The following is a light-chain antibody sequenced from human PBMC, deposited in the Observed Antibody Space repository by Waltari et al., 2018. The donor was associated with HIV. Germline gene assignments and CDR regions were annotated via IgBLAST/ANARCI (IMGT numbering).Light chain of an antibody. Sequence: QSALTQPPSASGSPGQSVTISCTGTSSDIGAYHYVSWFQQHPGKAPKVMILDVRKRPAGGPDRFTGSKSGNTASLTVAGLQAEDEADYYCASHAGSKDVFGGGTKLTVL. CDR3: ASHAGSKDV. V-gene: IGLV2-8*01. CDR2: DVR. J-gene: IGLJ2*01. CDR1: SSDIGAYHY.